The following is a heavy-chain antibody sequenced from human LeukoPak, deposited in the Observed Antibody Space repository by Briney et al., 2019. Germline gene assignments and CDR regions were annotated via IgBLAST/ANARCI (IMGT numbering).Heavy chain of an antibody. CDR1: GGSISSYY. V-gene: IGHV4-59*01. CDR3: ASAGPPTVTDYYMDV. J-gene: IGHJ6*03. D-gene: IGHD4-11*01. Sequence: SETLSLTCTVSGGSISSYYWSWIRQPPGKGLEWIGYIYYSGSTNYNPSLKSRVTISVDTSKNQFSLKLSSVTAADTAVYYCASAGPPTVTDYYMDVWGKGTTVTVSS. CDR2: IYYSGST.